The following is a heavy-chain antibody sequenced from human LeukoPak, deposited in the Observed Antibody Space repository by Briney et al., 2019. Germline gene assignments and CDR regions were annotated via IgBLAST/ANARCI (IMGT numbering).Heavy chain of an antibody. V-gene: IGHV3-21*01. Sequence: GGSLRLSCAASGFTFSSYSMNWVRQAPGKELEWLSSISSRSKYIYYPDSVKGRFTISRDNSKNTLYLQMNSLRAEDTAVYYCARDSKAAGLYYYYYYMDVWGKGTTVTVSS. CDR2: ISSRSKYI. CDR3: ARDSKAAGLYYYYYYMDV. D-gene: IGHD6-13*01. CDR1: GFTFSSYS. J-gene: IGHJ6*03.